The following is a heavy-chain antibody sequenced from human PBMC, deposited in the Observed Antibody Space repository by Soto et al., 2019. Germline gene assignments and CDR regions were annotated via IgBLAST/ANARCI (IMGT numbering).Heavy chain of an antibody. V-gene: IGHV4-30-2*01. CDR3: ARLLLWFDP. Sequence: TLSLTCVVSGDSVTSGGFSWSWIRQPPGKGLEWLGYVFHSGSTHYNPALESRVTMSLDRSNNQISLRLTSVTAADTAVYFGARLLLWFDPWGKG. D-gene: IGHD3-10*01. J-gene: IGHJ5*02. CDR1: GDSVTSGGFS. CDR2: VFHSGST.